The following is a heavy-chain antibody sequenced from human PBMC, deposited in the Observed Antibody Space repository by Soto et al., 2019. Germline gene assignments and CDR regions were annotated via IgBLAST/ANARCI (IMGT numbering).Heavy chain of an antibody. J-gene: IGHJ4*02. CDR1: GFTFSSYG. CDR2: ISYDGSNK. D-gene: IGHD2-15*01. Sequence: GGSLRLSCAASGFTFSSYGMHWVRQAPGKGLEWVAVISYDGSNKYYADSVKGRFTISRDNSKNTLYLQMNSLRAEDTAVYYCAKDPSAFIVVVVAADYWGQGTLVTVSS. CDR3: AKDPSAFIVVVVAADY. V-gene: IGHV3-30*18.